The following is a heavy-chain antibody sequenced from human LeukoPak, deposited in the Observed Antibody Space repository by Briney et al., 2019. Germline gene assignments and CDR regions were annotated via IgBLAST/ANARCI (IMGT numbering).Heavy chain of an antibody. CDR3: ARERDDYDDPGPLDY. Sequence: GGSLRLSCAASGFTFNTYSMNWVRQAPGKGLEWVSYISSSSSTIHYADSVKGRFTISRDNAKNSLHLQMNSLRAEDTAVYYCARERDDYDDPGPLDYWGQGTLVTVSS. D-gene: IGHD4-17*01. J-gene: IGHJ4*02. CDR1: GFTFNTYS. CDR2: ISSSSSTI. V-gene: IGHV3-48*01.